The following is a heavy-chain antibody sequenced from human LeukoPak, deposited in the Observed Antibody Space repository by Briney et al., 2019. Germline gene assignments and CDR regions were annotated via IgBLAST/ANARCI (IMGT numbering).Heavy chain of an antibody. CDR2: ISANGGGT. D-gene: IGHD3-10*01. Sequence: GGSLRLSCAASGFTFSDYYMSWIRQAPGKGLEWVSGISANGGGTYYADSVKGRFTISRDNSKKTVYLQMNSLRAEDTALYYCARGDDAFDIWGQGTMVTVSS. CDR1: GFTFSDYY. CDR3: ARGDDAFDI. J-gene: IGHJ3*02. V-gene: IGHV3-23*01.